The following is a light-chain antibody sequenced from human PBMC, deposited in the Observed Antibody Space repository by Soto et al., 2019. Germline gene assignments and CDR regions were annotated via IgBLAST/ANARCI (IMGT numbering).Light chain of an antibody. V-gene: IGKV3-20*01. Sequence: EIVLTQSPGTLSLSPGERCTLSCMASQSVSGNYLSWYQQKPGQAPRLLIFRAYNKATGIPDRFSGSGSGTEFILTISGLEPEDSGIYHCHLHGGSPETVGPVTQVEIK. J-gene: IGKJ4*02. CDR1: QSVSGNY. CDR2: RAY. CDR3: HLHGGSPET.